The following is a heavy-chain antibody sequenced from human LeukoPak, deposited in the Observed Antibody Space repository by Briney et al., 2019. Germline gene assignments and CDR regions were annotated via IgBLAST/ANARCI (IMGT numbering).Heavy chain of an antibody. CDR1: GYTLTELS. CDR2: FDPEDGET. D-gene: IGHD3-3*01. CDR3: ATVRDYFWSAPIRRAWFDP. J-gene: IGHJ5*02. Sequence: ASVKVSCKVSGYTLTELSMHWVRQAPGKGLEWMGGFDPEDGETIYAQKFQGRVTMTEDTSTDTAYMELSSLRSEDTAVYYCATVRDYFWSAPIRRAWFDPWGQGTLVTVSS. V-gene: IGHV1-24*01.